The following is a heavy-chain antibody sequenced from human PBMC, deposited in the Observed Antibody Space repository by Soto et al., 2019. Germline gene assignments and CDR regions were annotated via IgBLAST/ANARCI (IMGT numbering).Heavy chain of an antibody. V-gene: IGHV5-10-1*01. CDR1: GYSFTSYW. D-gene: IGHD3-22*01. CDR3: ASRMDYYDSSGPCGGEWYWLDP. Sequence: EVQLVPSGAEVKKPGESLRISCKGSGYSFTSYWISWVRQMTGKGLEWMGRIDPSDSYTNYSPSFQGHVTISADKSICTAYRQWSSLKASDTAMYYCASRMDYYDSSGPCGGEWYWLDPWGQGTLVTVSS. J-gene: IGHJ5*02. CDR2: IDPSDSYT.